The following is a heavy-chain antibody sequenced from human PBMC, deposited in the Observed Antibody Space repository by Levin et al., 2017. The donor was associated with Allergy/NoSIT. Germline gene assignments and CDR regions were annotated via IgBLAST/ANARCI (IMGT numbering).Heavy chain of an antibody. Sequence: GESLKISCAASGFTFSGSAMHWVRQASGKGLEWVGRIRSKANSYATAYAASVKGRFTISRDDSKNTAYLQMNSLKTEDTAVYYCTGRIAVAGDWYFDLWGRGTLVTVSS. V-gene: IGHV3-73*01. CDR3: TGRIAVAGDWYFDL. D-gene: IGHD6-19*01. CDR1: GFTFSGSA. J-gene: IGHJ2*01. CDR2: IRSKANSYAT.